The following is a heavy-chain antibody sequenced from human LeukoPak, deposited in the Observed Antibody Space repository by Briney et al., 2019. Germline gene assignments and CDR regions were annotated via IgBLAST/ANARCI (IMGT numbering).Heavy chain of an antibody. D-gene: IGHD2-21*02. J-gene: IGHJ4*02. Sequence: SVTVSCTASGGTFTNYAINWVRQAPGQGLQWMGRIIPIFDTANYAQTFQGRVTITADKSTSTAYMDLTSLTSEDTAVYYCARSTRGLPYCGDGCYPPFDFWGQGTLVTVSS. CDR2: IIPIFDTA. V-gene: IGHV1-69*06. CDR1: GGTFTNYA. CDR3: ARSTRGLPYCGDGCYPPFDF.